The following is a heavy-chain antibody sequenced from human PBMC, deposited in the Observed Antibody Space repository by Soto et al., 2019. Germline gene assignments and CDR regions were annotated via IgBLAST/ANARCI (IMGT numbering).Heavy chain of an antibody. D-gene: IGHD2-21*02. CDR3: ARGGHVVVVTAALDY. Sequence: QVQLMQSGAEVKKPGASVKVSCKASGDTFTDYYIHWVRQAPGQGLEWMGTVNPSGGHTTYAQHFVGRVTMTRDTSTRTLYMELTSLTSEDTAVYYCARGGHVVVVTAALDYWGQGTLVTVSS. CDR2: VNPSGGHT. V-gene: IGHV1-46*01. J-gene: IGHJ4*02. CDR1: GDTFTDYY.